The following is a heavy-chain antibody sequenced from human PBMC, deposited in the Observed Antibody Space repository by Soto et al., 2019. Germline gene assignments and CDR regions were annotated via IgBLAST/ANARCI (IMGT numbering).Heavy chain of an antibody. J-gene: IGHJ4*02. CDR1: GFTFSSAG. D-gene: IGHD5-12*01. V-gene: IGHV3-30*03. Sequence: SLRLSCAASGFTFSSAGMHWVRQAPGKGLEWEKVISNDGSNKYYADSEKGRFTISRDNSKNTLDLHMNSLRAEFLAVYFCATDLGMATIRAFDYWGQGTLVTVSS. CDR3: ATDLGMATIRAFDY. CDR2: ISNDGSNK.